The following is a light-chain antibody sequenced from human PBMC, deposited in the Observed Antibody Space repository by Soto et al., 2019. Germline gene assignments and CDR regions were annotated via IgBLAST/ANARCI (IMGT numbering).Light chain of an antibody. V-gene: IGLV2-11*01. CDR2: DVS. CDR1: SSDVGGYNY. CDR3: CSYAGSYTPI. J-gene: IGLJ2*01. Sequence: QSALTQPRSVSGSPGQSVTISCTGTSSDVGGYNYVSWYQHHPGKAPKLMICDVSKRPSGVPDRFSGSKSGNTASLTISGLQAEDEADYFCCSYAGSYTPIFGGGTQLTVL.